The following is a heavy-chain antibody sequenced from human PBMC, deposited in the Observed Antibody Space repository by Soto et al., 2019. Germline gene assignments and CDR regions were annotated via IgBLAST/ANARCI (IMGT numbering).Heavy chain of an antibody. D-gene: IGHD2-21*01. Sequence: SETLSLTCPVSGGSISSYYWSWIRQPPGKGLEWIGYIYYSGSTNYNPSLKSRVTISVDTSKNQFSLKLSSVTAADTAVYYCARQEHMSPYYYYMDVWGKGTTVTVSS. J-gene: IGHJ6*03. CDR2: IYYSGST. CDR3: ARQEHMSPYYYYMDV. V-gene: IGHV4-59*08. CDR1: GGSISSYY.